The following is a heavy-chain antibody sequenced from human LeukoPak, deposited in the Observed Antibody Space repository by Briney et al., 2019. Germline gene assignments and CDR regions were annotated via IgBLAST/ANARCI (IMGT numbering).Heavy chain of an antibody. D-gene: IGHD6-19*01. CDR3: TKRKIDNSGLDY. CDR1: GFTFSSYA. V-gene: IGHV3-23*01. Sequence: PGGSLGLSCAASGFTFSSYAMSWVRQAPGKGLEWVSAISGSGGNTYYADSVKGRFTISRDNSKNTLYLQMNSLRAEDTAVYYCTKRKIDNSGLDYWGQGTLVTVSS. CDR2: ISGSGGNT. J-gene: IGHJ4*02.